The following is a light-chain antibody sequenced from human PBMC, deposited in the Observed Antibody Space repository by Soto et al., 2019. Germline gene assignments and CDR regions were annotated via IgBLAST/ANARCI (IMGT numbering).Light chain of an antibody. CDR3: QQYGSSLIT. CDR1: QSVSSSY. V-gene: IGKV3-20*01. Sequence: EIVLTQSPGTLSLSPRERATLSCRASQSVSSSYLAWYQQKPGQAPRLLIYGASSRATGIPDRFSGSGSGTDFTLTISRLQPEHFAVYYCQQYGSSLITFGQGTRLEIK. J-gene: IGKJ5*01. CDR2: GAS.